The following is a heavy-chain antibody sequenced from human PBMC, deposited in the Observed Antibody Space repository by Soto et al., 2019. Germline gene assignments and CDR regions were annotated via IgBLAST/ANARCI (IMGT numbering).Heavy chain of an antibody. V-gene: IGHV5-10-1*01. CDR3: ARPAGPYYYYYGMDV. CDR2: IDPSDSYT. J-gene: IGHJ6*02. D-gene: IGHD2-2*01. CDR1: GYSFTSYW. Sequence: PGESLKISCKGSGYSFTSYWISWVRQMPGKGLEWMGRIDPSDSYTNYSPSFQGHVTISADKSISTAYLQWSSLKVSDTAMYYCARPAGPYYYYYGMDVWGQGTTVTVSS.